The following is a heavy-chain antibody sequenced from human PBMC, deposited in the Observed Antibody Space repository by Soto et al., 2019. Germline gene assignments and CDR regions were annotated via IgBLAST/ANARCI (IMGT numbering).Heavy chain of an antibody. D-gene: IGHD4-17*01. V-gene: IGHV4-59*12. CDR3: ARGSGDYVVFDI. Sequence: PSETLSLTCTVSGGSISSYYWSWIRQPPGKGLEWIGYIYHSGSTYYNPSLKSRVTISVDRSKNQFSLKLSSVTAADTAVYYCARGSGDYVVFDIWGQGTMVTVSS. CDR1: GGSISSYY. CDR2: IYHSGST. J-gene: IGHJ3*02.